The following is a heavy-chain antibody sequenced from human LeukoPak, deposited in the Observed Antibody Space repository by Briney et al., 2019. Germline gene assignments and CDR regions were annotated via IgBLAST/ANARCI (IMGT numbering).Heavy chain of an antibody. Sequence: PGGSLRLSCAASGFPFSSYSMNWVRQAPGKGLEWVSSISSSSSYIYYADSVKGRFTISRDNAKNSLYLQMNSLRAEDTAVYYCARDGMTYYDILTGDFDYWGQGTLVTVSS. CDR1: GFPFSSYS. CDR2: ISSSSSYI. CDR3: ARDGMTYYDILTGDFDY. V-gene: IGHV3-21*01. D-gene: IGHD3-9*01. J-gene: IGHJ4*02.